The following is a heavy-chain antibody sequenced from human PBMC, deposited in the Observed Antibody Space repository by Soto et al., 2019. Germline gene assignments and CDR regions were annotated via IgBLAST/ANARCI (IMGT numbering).Heavy chain of an antibody. CDR1: GFIVSSNY. CDR3: ARSSTYGSPWYYGMDV. J-gene: IGHJ6*02. D-gene: IGHD3-10*01. V-gene: IGHV3-53*02. Sequence: EVQLVETGGGLIQPGGSLRLSCAASGFIVSSNYMSWVRQGPGKGLEWVSVIYSGGSTYYADSVKGRFTISRDNSKNTLYLQMNSLRAEDTAVYYCARSSTYGSPWYYGMDVRGQGTTVTVSS. CDR2: IYSGGST.